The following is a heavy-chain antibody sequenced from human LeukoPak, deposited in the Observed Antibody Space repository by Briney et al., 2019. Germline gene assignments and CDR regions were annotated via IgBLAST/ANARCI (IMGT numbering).Heavy chain of an antibody. D-gene: IGHD2-2*01. CDR2: IIPILGIA. Sequence: SVKVSCKASGGTFSSYAISWVRQAPGQGLEWTGRIIPILGIANYAQKFQGRVTITADKSTSTAYMELSSLRSEDTAVYYCARRTPAYYGMDVWGQGTTVTVSS. V-gene: IGHV1-69*04. J-gene: IGHJ6*02. CDR3: ARRTPAYYGMDV. CDR1: GGTFSSYA.